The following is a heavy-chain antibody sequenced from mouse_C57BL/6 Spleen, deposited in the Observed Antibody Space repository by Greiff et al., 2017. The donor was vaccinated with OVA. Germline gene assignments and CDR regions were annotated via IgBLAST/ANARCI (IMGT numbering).Heavy chain of an antibody. CDR3: ARHRNYFDY. CDR1: GFTFSSYT. V-gene: IGHV5-9*01. Sequence: EVKVVESGGGLVKPGGSLKLSCAASGFTFSSYTMSWVRQTPEKRLEWVATISGGGGNTYYPDSVKGRFTISRDNAKNTLYLHMSSLRSEDTALYYCARHRNYFDYWGQGTTLTVSS. CDR2: ISGGGGNT. J-gene: IGHJ2*01.